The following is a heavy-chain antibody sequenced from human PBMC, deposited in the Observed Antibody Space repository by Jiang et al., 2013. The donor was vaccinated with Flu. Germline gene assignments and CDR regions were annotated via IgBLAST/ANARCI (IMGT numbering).Heavy chain of an antibody. CDR2: INPSGGST. D-gene: IGHD1-26*01. CDR1: GYTFTSYY. Sequence: GAEVKKPGASVKVSCKASGYTFTSYYMHWVRQAPGQGLEWMGIINPSGGSTSYAQKFQGRVTMTRDTSTSTVYMELSSLRSEDTAVYYCARRSDRELLKGAFDYWGQGTLVTVSS. J-gene: IGHJ4*02. V-gene: IGHV1-46*01. CDR3: ARRSDRELLKGAFDY.